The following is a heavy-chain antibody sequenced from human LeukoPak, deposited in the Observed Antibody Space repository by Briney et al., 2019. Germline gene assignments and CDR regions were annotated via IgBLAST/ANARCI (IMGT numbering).Heavy chain of an antibody. V-gene: IGHV3-23*01. J-gene: IGHJ6*03. CDR3: AKVRGTYYYMDV. CDR2: ISGGGGST. CDR1: EFNFRSFA. Sequence: GGSLRLSCRASEFNFRSFAMNWVRQAPGKGLEWVSTISGGGGSTYYADSVKGRFAISRDNLNNTLYLQTDSLRADDTAVYYCAKVRGTYYYMDVWGKGTTVTVSS.